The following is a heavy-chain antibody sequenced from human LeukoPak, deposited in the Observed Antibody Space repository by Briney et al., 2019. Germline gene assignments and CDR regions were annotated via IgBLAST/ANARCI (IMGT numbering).Heavy chain of an antibody. CDR2: LIPIFGTP. Sequence: SVKVSCKASGGPFNSYAISWVRQAPGQGLEWMGGLIPIFGTPNYAQKFQGRVTIIADESTSTAYMELSSLRSEDTAVYYCANYDILTGSLRLDYWGQGTLVTVSS. CDR3: ANYDILTGSLRLDY. CDR1: GGPFNSYA. V-gene: IGHV1-69*13. J-gene: IGHJ4*02. D-gene: IGHD3-9*01.